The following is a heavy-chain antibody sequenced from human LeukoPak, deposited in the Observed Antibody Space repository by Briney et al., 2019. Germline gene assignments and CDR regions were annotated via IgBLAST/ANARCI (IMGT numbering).Heavy chain of an antibody. D-gene: IGHD3-10*01. CDR2: IYTSGST. J-gene: IGHJ4*02. Sequence: SETLSLTCTVSGGSISSGSYYWSWIRQPAGKVLEWIGRIYTSGSTNYNPSLKSRVTISVDTSKNQFSLKLSSVTAADTAVYYCARHGWFTMVRGLGWWTPDFDYWGQGTLVTVSS. CDR3: ARHGWFTMVRGLGWWTPDFDY. V-gene: IGHV4-61*02. CDR1: GGSISSGSYY.